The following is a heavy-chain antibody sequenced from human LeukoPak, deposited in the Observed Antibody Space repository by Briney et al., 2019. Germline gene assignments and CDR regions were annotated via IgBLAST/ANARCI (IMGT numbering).Heavy chain of an antibody. D-gene: IGHD3-10*01. Sequence: PSQTLSLTCTVSGGSISSGSYYWTWVRQPAGKGLEWSGRIYTRGSTTYNPSLQSRVTILLDTSKNLFSLNLRSVTAADTAVYYCAKEEGALLWFGELSPHIDYWGQGTLVTVSS. CDR1: GGSISSGSYY. CDR3: AKEEGALLWFGELSPHIDY. CDR2: IYTRGST. V-gene: IGHV4-61*02. J-gene: IGHJ4*02.